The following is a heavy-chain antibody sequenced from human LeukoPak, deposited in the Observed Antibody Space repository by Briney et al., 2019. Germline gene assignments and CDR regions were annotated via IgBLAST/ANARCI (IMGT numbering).Heavy chain of an antibody. J-gene: IGHJ6*02. D-gene: IGHD5-12*01. CDR2: IYPGDSDT. CDR3: ARPGSGYDFDYYGMDV. Sequence: GESLKISCKGSGYSFTSYWIGWVRQMPGKGLEWMGIIYPGDSDTRYSPSFQGQVTISADKSISTAYPQWSSLKASDTAMYYCARPGSGYDFDYYGMDVWGQGTTVTVSS. V-gene: IGHV5-51*01. CDR1: GYSFTSYW.